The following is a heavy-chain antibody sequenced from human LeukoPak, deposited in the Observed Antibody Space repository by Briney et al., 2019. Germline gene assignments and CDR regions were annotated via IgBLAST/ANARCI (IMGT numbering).Heavy chain of an antibody. CDR1: GYTFTSYG. V-gene: IGHV1-18*01. D-gene: IGHD3-22*01. CDR2: IGAYNGNT. Sequence: GASVKVSCKASGYTFTSYGISWVRQAPGQGLEWMGWIGAYNGNTNYAQNLQGRVTMTTETSTSTAYMDLRSLSSDDTAVYYCARPLYYDSTGYHQYYFDHWGQGTLVTVSS. J-gene: IGHJ4*02. CDR3: ARPLYYDSTGYHQYYFDH.